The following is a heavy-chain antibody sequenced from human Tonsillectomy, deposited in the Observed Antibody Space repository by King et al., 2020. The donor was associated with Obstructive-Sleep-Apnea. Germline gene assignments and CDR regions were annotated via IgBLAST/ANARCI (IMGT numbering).Heavy chain of an antibody. D-gene: IGHD2-2*01. CDR2: ISGSGGST. V-gene: IGHV3-23*04. Sequence: VQLVESGGGLVQPGGSLRLSCAASGFTFSSYAMSWVRQAPGKGLEWVSAISGSGGSTYYADSVKGRFTISRDNPKNTLYLQMNSLRAGDTAVYYFAKGSHGYCSRTRCYGAMDVWGQGTTVTVSS. CDR3: AKGSHGYCSRTRCYGAMDV. CDR1: GFTFSSYA. J-gene: IGHJ6*02.